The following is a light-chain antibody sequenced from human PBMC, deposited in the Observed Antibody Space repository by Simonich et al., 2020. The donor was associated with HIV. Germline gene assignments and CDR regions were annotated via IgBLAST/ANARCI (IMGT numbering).Light chain of an antibody. CDR3: PLT. V-gene: IGKV4-1*01. CDR1: QNVLSSSNNKNY. J-gene: IGKJ4*01. Sequence: DIVMTQSPDSLAVSLGERATINCKSSQNVLSSSNNKNYLAWFQKKPGQPPKLLIYWASTRESGVPDRFSGSGSGTDFTLTISSLQAEDVAVYSTPLTFGGGTKVEIK. CDR2: WAS.